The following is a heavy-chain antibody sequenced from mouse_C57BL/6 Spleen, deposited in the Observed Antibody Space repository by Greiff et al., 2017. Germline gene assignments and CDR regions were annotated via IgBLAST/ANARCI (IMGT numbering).Heavy chain of an antibody. J-gene: IGHJ2*01. CDR3: AREGGSYYCDY. V-gene: IGHV1-82*01. Sequence: QVQLQQSGPELVKPGASVKISCKASGYAFSSSWLNWVKQRPGKGLEWIGRIYPGVGDTNYNGKFKGKATLTADKSSSTAYYQRISLTSEDAAVYFCAREGGSYYCDYWGQGTTLTVSS. CDR1: GYAFSSSW. CDR2: IYPGVGDT.